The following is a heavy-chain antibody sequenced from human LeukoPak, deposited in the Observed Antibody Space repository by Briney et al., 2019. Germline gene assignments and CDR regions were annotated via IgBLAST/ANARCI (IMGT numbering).Heavy chain of an antibody. CDR1: SGSVSSGTYY. CDR3: ARDRGLRYYDYYMDV. V-gene: IGHV4-61*02. J-gene: IGHJ6*03. CDR2: IHNTGST. Sequence: SETLSLTCTVSSGSVSSGTYYWSWIRQPAGKGLEWIGRIHNTGSTNYNPSLKSRVTISLDKTKNQFSLKLSSVTAADTAVYYCARDRGLRYYDYYMDVWGKGTTVTISS.